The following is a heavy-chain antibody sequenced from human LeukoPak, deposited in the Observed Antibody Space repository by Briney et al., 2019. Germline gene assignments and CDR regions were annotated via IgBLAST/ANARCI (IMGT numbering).Heavy chain of an antibody. D-gene: IGHD6-19*01. CDR2: IYYSGST. V-gene: IGHV4-61*08. CDR3: ARQLAVAGPYYFDY. J-gene: IGHJ4*02. Sequence: SETLSLTCTVSGGSISSGGYYWSWIRQPPGKGLEWIGYIYYSGSTNYNPSLKSRVTISVDTSKNQFSLKLSSVTAADTAVYHCARQLAVAGPYYFDYWGQGTLVTVSS. CDR1: GGSISSGGYY.